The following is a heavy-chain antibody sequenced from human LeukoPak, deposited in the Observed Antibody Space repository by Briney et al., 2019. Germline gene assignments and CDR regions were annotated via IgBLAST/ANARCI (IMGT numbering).Heavy chain of an antibody. CDR1: GFTFSSYA. V-gene: IGHV3-23*01. Sequence: PGGSLRLSCAASGFTFSSYAMSWVRPAPGKGLAWVSAISGSGGSTYYADSVKGRFTISRDNSKNTLYLQMNRLRAEDTAVYYCAKDSLVGATPFIFDYWGQGTLVTVSS. CDR3: AKDSLVGATPFIFDY. CDR2: ISGSGGST. D-gene: IGHD1-26*01. J-gene: IGHJ4*02.